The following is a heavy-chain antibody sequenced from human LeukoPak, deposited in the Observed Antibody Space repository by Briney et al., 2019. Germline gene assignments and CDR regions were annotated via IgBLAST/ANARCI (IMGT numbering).Heavy chain of an antibody. CDR2: IIPIFGTA. D-gene: IGHD5-24*01. CDR1: GGAFSSYA. Sequence: SVKVSCKASGGAFSSYAISWVRQAPGQGLEWMGGIIPIFGTANYAQKFQGRVTITTDESTSTAYMELSSLRSEDTAVYYCAREGHLDGYNYFYFDYWGRGTLVTVSS. J-gene: IGHJ4*02. V-gene: IGHV1-69*05. CDR3: AREGHLDGYNYFYFDY.